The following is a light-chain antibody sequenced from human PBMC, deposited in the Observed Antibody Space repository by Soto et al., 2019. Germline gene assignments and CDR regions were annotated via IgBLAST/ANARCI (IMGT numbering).Light chain of an antibody. V-gene: IGKV1-39*01. Sequence: DIQMTQSPSSLSASVGDRVTITCRANQSISSYLNWYQQKPGKAPKLLIYAASSLQSGVPSRFSGGGSGTDFTLTISRLQPEDFATYYCQQSYSTPYTFGQGTKLEIK. CDR2: AAS. CDR3: QQSYSTPYT. CDR1: QSISSY. J-gene: IGKJ2*01.